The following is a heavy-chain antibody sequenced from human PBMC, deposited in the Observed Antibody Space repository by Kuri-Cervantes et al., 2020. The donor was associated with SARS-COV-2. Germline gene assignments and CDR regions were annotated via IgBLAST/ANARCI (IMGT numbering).Heavy chain of an antibody. Sequence: GSLRLSCTVSGGSISSTSYYWGWTRQPPGKGLEWIGTIHYSGTTYYNPSLESRVTISVDTSQNLSSLELTSVSAADTAVYYCARPLAGGTGSSDAFDFWGQGTLVTVSS. CDR3: ARPLAGGTGSSDAFDF. V-gene: IGHV4-39*01. CDR1: GGSISSTSYY. J-gene: IGHJ3*01. CDR2: IHYSGTT. D-gene: IGHD3-10*01.